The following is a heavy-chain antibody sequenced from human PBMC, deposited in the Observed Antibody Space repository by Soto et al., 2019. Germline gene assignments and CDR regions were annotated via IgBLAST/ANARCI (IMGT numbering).Heavy chain of an antibody. V-gene: IGHV1-2*04. CDR3: ARAVAGKIYYYYGMDV. D-gene: IGHD6-19*01. Sequence: ASVKVSCKASGYTFTGYYMHWVRQAPGQGLEWMGWINPNSGGTNYAQKFQGWVTMTRDTSISTAYMELSRLRSDDTAVYYCARAVAGKIYYYYGMDVWGQGTTVTVSS. CDR2: INPNSGGT. CDR1: GYTFTGYY. J-gene: IGHJ6*02.